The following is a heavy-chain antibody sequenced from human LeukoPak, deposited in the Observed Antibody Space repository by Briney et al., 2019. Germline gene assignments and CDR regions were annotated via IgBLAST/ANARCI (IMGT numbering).Heavy chain of an antibody. Sequence: GGSLRLSCAASGFTFSSYAMSWVRQAPGKGLEWVSAISGSGGSTYYADSVKGRFTISRDNSKNTLYLQMNSLRAEDTAVYYCAKTKYYYDSSGYYYDYWGQGTLVTVPS. V-gene: IGHV3-23*01. D-gene: IGHD3-22*01. CDR3: AKTKYYYDSSGYYYDY. CDR1: GFTFSSYA. J-gene: IGHJ4*02. CDR2: ISGSGGST.